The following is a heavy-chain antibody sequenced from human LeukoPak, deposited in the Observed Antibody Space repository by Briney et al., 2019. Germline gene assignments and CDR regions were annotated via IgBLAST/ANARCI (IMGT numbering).Heavy chain of an antibody. V-gene: IGHV1-46*01. CDR3: ARDSRRLRAVFVRAAYYMDV. J-gene: IGHJ6*03. D-gene: IGHD2/OR15-2a*01. CDR1: GYTFTSYY. Sequence: PGASVKVSCKASGYTFTSYYMHWVRQAPGQGLEWMGIINPSGGSTSYAQKFQGRVTMTRDMSTSTVYMELSSLRSEDTAVYYCARDSRRLRAVFVRAAYYMDVWGKGTTVTVSS. CDR2: INPSGGST.